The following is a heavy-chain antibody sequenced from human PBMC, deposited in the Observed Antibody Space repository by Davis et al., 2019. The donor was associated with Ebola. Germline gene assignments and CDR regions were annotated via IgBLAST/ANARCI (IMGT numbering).Heavy chain of an antibody. Sequence: PSETLSLTCAVYGGSFSGYYWSWIRQPPGKGLEWIGEINHSGSTNYNPSLKSRVTISVDTSKNQFSLKLSSVTAADTAVYYCAREGYCSSTSCYTVGWYFDLWGRGTLVTVSS. CDR1: GGSFSGYY. CDR2: INHSGST. V-gene: IGHV4-34*01. J-gene: IGHJ2*01. CDR3: AREGYCSSTSCYTVGWYFDL. D-gene: IGHD2-2*02.